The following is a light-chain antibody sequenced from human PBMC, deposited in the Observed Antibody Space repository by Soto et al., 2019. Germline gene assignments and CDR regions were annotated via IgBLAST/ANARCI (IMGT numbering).Light chain of an antibody. Sequence: QSALTQPASVSGSPGQSITISCTGTSSDVAGYNYVSWYQQHPGTAPKLMIYEVTNRPSGVSNRFSGSKSGNTASLTISGLQAEDEADYYCSSYTSSSTIIFGGGTKLTVL. CDR1: SSDVAGYNY. CDR2: EVT. V-gene: IGLV2-14*01. CDR3: SSYTSSSTII. J-gene: IGLJ2*01.